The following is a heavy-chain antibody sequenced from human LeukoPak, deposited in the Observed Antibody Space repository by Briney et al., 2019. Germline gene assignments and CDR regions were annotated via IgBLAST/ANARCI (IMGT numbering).Heavy chain of an antibody. CDR3: AKDSRHIVVVPAALELYFDY. V-gene: IGHV3-23*01. J-gene: IGHJ4*02. Sequence: PGGSLRLSCAASGFTFSSYGMSWVRQAPGKGLEWVSAISGSGGTTYYADSVKGRFTISRDNSKNTLYLQMNSLRAEDTAVYYCAKDSRHIVVVPAALELYFDYWGQGTLVTVSS. CDR2: ISGSGGTT. CDR1: GFTFSSYG. D-gene: IGHD2-2*01.